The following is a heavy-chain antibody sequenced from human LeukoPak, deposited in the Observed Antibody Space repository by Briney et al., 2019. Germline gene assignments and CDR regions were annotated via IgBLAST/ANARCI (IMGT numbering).Heavy chain of an antibody. J-gene: IGHJ1*01. CDR2: ISWNSGSI. V-gene: IGHV3-9*03. Sequence: GGSLRLSCAASGFTFDDYAMHWVRQAPGKGLEWVSGISWNSGSIGYADSVKGRFTISRDNAKNSLYLQMNSLRAEDMALYYCAKAAYSSSWYVLYFQHWGQGTLVTVSS. D-gene: IGHD6-13*01. CDR1: GFTFDDYA. CDR3: AKAAYSSSWYVLYFQH.